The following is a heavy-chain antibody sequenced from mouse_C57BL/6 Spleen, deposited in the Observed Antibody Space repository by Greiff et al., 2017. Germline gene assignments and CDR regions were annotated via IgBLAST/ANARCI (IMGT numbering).Heavy chain of an antibody. J-gene: IGHJ4*01. D-gene: IGHD6-1*01. CDR1: GYAFSSYW. CDR2: IYPGDGDT. Sequence: VQLQESGAELVKPGASVKISCKASGYAFSSYWMNWVKQRPGKGLEWIGQIYPGDGDTNYNGKFKGKATLTADKSSSTAYMQLSSLTSEDSAVYFCAMSSGSYAMDYWCQGTSVTVSS. V-gene: IGHV1-80*01. CDR3: AMSSGSYAMDY.